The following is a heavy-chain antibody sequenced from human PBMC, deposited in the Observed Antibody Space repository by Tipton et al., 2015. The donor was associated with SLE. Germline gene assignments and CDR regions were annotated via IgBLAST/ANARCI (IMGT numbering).Heavy chain of an antibody. D-gene: IGHD6-6*01. Sequence: QLVQSGAEVKKPGASVKVSCKASGYTFTSYGISWVRQAPGQGVEWMGWISAYNGNTNYAQKLQGRVTMTTDTSTGTAYMELRSLRSDDTAVYYCARDKYRSSSSLSWFDPGGQGTLVTVSA. V-gene: IGHV1-18*01. CDR3: ARDKYRSSSSLSWFDP. CDR1: GYTFTSYG. J-gene: IGHJ5*02. CDR2: ISAYNGNT.